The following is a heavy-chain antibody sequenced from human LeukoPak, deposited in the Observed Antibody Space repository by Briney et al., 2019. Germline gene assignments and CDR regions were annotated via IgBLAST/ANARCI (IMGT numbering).Heavy chain of an antibody. V-gene: IGHV1-69*13. D-gene: IGHD1-20*01. CDR3: ARDRLRITGTPDMDY. Sequence: SVKVSCKASGYTFTSYGISWVRQAPGQGLEWMGGIIPIFGTANYAQKSQGRVTITADESTSTAYMELSSLRSEDTAVYYCARDRLRITGTPDMDYWGQGTLVTVSS. CDR2: IIPIFGTA. J-gene: IGHJ4*02. CDR1: GYTFTSYG.